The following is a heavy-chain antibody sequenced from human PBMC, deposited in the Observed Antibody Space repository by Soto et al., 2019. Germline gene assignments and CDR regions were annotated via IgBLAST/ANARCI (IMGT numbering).Heavy chain of an antibody. CDR2: MFTTGTT. D-gene: IGHD5-18*01. Sequence: GGSLRLSCAASGFAVGGFYMNWVRQAPGKGLEWVSVMFTTGTTYYADSVKGRFTVSRDDSKNTLYLQMNSLRAEDTAVYYCARERYSYGFDYWGQGTVVTVSS. CDR3: ARERYSYGFDY. V-gene: IGHV3-53*01. J-gene: IGHJ4*02. CDR1: GFAVGGFY.